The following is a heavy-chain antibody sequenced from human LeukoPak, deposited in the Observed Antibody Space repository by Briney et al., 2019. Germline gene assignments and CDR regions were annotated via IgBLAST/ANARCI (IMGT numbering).Heavy chain of an antibody. CDR2: ISSSSSYI. Sequence: PGGSLRLSCAASGFTFSSYSMNWVRQAPGKGLEWVSSISSSSSYIYYADSVKGRFTISRDNAKNSLYLQMNSLRAEDTAVYYCARSPALYYDFWSASDWFDPWGQGTLVTVSS. CDR3: ARSPALYYDFWSASDWFDP. V-gene: IGHV3-21*01. D-gene: IGHD3-3*01. J-gene: IGHJ5*02. CDR1: GFTFSSYS.